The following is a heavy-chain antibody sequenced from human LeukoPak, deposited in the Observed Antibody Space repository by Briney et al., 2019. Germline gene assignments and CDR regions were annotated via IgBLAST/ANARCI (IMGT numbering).Heavy chain of an antibody. CDR1: GFTFSSQG. D-gene: IGHD3-16*01. V-gene: IGHV3-7*01. Sequence: GGSLRLSCAASGFTFSSQGMSWVRQAPGKGLEWVANIKEDGSEKSYVDSVKGRFTISRDNAKNSLYLQMNSLRAEDTAVYYCASAFSWGQGTLVTVSS. CDR2: IKEDGSEK. CDR3: ASAFS. J-gene: IGHJ5*02.